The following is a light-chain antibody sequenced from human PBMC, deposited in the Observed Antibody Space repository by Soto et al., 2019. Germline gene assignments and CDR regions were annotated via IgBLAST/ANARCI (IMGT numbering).Light chain of an antibody. CDR1: QSVSSSY. CDR3: QQYGSLPIT. Sequence: EIVLTQSPGTLSLSPGERATLSCRASQSVSSSYLAWYQQKPGQAPRLLIYGASSRATGIPDRFSGSGSGTDFTLTISRLQPEDCAVYYCQQYGSLPITFGQGTRLEI. CDR2: GAS. V-gene: IGKV3-20*01. J-gene: IGKJ5*01.